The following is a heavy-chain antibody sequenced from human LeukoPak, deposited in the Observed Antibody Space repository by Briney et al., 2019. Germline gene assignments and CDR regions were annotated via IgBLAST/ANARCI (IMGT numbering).Heavy chain of an antibody. CDR2: IYYSGST. Sequence: SVTLSLTCTVSGGSISSYYWSWIRQPPGKGLEWIGYIYYSGSTHYNPSLKSRVTISVDTSKNQFSLKLSSVTAADTAVYYCARGNRRGMDVWGQGTTVTVSS. CDR1: GGSISSYY. CDR3: ARGNRRGMDV. V-gene: IGHV4-59*01. J-gene: IGHJ6*02.